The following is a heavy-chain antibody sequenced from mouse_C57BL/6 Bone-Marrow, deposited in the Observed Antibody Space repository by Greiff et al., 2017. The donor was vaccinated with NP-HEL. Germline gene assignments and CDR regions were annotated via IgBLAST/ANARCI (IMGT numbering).Heavy chain of an antibody. D-gene: IGHD2-2*01. CDR1: GYTFTSYW. V-gene: IGHV1-52*01. Sequence: QVQLKQPGAELVRPGSSVKLSCKASGYTFTSYWMHWVKQRPIQGLEWIGNIDPSDSETHYNQKFKDKATLTVDKSSSTAYMQLSSLTSEDSAVYYCARTDGYDGYYFDYWGQGTTLTVSS. CDR2: IDPSDSET. J-gene: IGHJ2*01. CDR3: ARTDGYDGYYFDY.